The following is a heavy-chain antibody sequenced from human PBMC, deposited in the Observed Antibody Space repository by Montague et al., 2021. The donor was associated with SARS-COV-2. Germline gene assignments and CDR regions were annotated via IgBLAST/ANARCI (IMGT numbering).Heavy chain of an antibody. CDR1: GFSLSASGLC. D-gene: IGHD4-17*01. CDR3: ARMTVTTALDY. V-gene: IGHV2-70*11. J-gene: IGHJ4*02. Sequence: PALVKPTQTLTLTCTFSGFSLSASGLCVSWIRQPPGKALEWLARXDWDDDKYYSTSLKTRLTISKDTSKNQVVLTMTNMDPVDTATYYCARMTVTTALDYWGQGTLVTVSS. CDR2: XDWDDDK.